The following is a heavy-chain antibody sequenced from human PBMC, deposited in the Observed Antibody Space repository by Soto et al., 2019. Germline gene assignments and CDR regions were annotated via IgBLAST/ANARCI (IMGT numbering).Heavy chain of an antibody. CDR2: ISYGGANK. CDR1: GFIFSDYA. V-gene: IGHV3-30*09. CDR3: AKARHSTSWYGLEADL. Sequence: QVQLVESGGGVVQPGRSLRLSCAASGFIFSDYAMHWVRQAPGKGLEWVAVISYGGANKYYADSVRGRFAISRDNLKNTLDLQMNSLNPEDTAVYHCAKARHSTSWYGLEADLWGQGTLVTVSS. J-gene: IGHJ4*02. D-gene: IGHD6-13*01.